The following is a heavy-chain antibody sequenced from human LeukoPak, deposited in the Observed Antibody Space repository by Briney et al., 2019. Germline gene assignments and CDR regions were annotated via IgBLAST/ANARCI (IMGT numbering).Heavy chain of an antibody. V-gene: IGHV3-53*01. J-gene: IGHJ4*02. D-gene: IGHD1-26*01. CDR1: GFIVSSNY. CDR2: IYSGGST. CDR3: ARVGATTANLNFDY. Sequence: GGSLRLSCAASGFIVSSNYMTWVRQAPGKGLEWVSLIYSGGSTSYADTVKGRFTISRDNSKNPLYLQMNSLRAEDTAVYYCARVGATTANLNFDYWGQGTLVTVSS.